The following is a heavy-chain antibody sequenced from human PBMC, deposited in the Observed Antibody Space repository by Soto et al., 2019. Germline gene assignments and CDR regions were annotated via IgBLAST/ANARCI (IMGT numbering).Heavy chain of an antibody. J-gene: IGHJ6*02. CDR3: ARDGRDWNYVYGMDV. CDR1: GGSISSSNW. D-gene: IGHD1-7*01. V-gene: IGHV4-4*02. CDR2: IYHGGST. Sequence: NPSETLSLTCAVSGGSISSSNWWTWVRQPPAKGLEWIGEIYHGGSTNYNPSLKSRVTMSVDKSKNQFSLRLSSVTAADTAVYYCARDGRDWNYVYGMDVWGQGTTVTVSS.